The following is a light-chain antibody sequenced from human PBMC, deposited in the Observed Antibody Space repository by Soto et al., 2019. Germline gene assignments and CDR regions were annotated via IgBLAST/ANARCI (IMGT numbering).Light chain of an antibody. V-gene: IGKV1-5*01. CDR1: QSISSW. CDR2: EAF. J-gene: IGKJ1*01. Sequence: DIQMTQSPSTLSASVGDRVTITCRASQSISSWLAWYQQKPGKAPKLLIYEAFSLESGVPSRFRGSGSGTEFTLTISSLQPDDFAPYYCQQYNSYSTWTFGQGTKVEIK. CDR3: QQYNSYSTWT.